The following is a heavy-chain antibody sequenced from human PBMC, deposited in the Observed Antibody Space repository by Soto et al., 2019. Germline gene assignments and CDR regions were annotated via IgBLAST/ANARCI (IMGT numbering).Heavy chain of an antibody. Sequence: ASVKVSCKASGYTFTSYDINWVRQATGQGLEWMGWMNPNSGNTGYAQKFQGRVTMTRNTSISTAYMELSSLRSDDTAVYYCASIRAGPNYYYMDVWGKGTTVTV. J-gene: IGHJ6*03. CDR1: GYTFTSYD. CDR2: MNPNSGNT. CDR3: ASIRAGPNYYYMDV. V-gene: IGHV1-8*01.